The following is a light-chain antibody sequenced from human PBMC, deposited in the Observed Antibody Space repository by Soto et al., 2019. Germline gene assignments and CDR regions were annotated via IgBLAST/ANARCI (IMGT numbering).Light chain of an antibody. CDR1: QNISTW. Sequence: DIQMTQSPSAVSASVGDRVTITCRARQNISTWLAWYQQKPGTAPKLLIYAASSLKSGVPSRFSGSGSGTDFTLALTSLQPEDFATYPCEQAGSFPITFGQGTRLEIK. CDR2: AAS. V-gene: IGKV1-12*01. CDR3: EQAGSFPIT. J-gene: IGKJ5*01.